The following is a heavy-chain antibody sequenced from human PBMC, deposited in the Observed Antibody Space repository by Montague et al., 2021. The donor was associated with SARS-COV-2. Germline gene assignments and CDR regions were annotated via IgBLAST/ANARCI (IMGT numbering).Heavy chain of an antibody. CDR3: TRGREGKYNVMDD. J-gene: IGHJ6*02. CDR2: TYYRSKWYN. V-gene: IGHV6-1*01. CDR1: GDSVSSNSAT. Sequence: CAISGDSVSSNSATWNWVRQSPSRGLEWLGRTYYRSKWYNDYAVSVRARVTITPDTSKNQFSLQLNSVTPEDTAIYYCTRGREGKYNVMDDWGQGTTVTVSS. D-gene: IGHD3-10*01.